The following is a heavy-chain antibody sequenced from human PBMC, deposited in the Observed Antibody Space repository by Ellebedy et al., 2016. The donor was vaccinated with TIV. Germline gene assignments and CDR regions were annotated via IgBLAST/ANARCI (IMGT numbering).Heavy chain of an antibody. CDR1: GGTISSTNYY. D-gene: IGHD5-12*01. CDR3: ASSPSGYEIPY. J-gene: IGHJ4*02. CDR2: IYHSGST. V-gene: IGHV4-39*07. Sequence: SETLSLXCNVSGGTISSTNYYWSWIRQSPEKGLEWIGSIYHSGSTYYNPSLKSRLTISLDTTKNQFSLRLDSVTAADTAVYYCASSPSGYEIPYWGQGTLVTVSS.